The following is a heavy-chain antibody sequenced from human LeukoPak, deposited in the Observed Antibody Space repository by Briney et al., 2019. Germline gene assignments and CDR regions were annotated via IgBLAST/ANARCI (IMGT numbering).Heavy chain of an antibody. CDR2: IGAYNGNT. Sequence: ASVKVSCKASGYTFTSYGISWVRQAPGQRLEGMGWIGAYNGNTNYAQKLQGRVTMTTDTSTSTAYMELRSLRSDDTAVYYCARELYDFWSGYYAGMAGYWGQGTLVTVSS. CDR3: ARELYDFWSGYYAGMAGY. J-gene: IGHJ4*02. CDR1: GYTFTSYG. D-gene: IGHD3-3*01. V-gene: IGHV1-18*01.